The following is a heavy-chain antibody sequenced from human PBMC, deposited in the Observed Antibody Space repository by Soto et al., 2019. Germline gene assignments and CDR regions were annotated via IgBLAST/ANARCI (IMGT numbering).Heavy chain of an antibody. CDR3: ARDITGTTTRVNAFDI. V-gene: IGHV1-2*02. CDR2: INPNSGGT. D-gene: IGHD1-20*01. J-gene: IGHJ3*02. Sequence: ASVKVSCKASGYTLTGYYMHWVRQAPGQGLEWMGWINPNSGGTNYAQKFQGRVTMTRDTSISTAYMELSRLRSDDTAVYYCARDITGTTTRVNAFDIWGQGTMVTVSS. CDR1: GYTLTGYY.